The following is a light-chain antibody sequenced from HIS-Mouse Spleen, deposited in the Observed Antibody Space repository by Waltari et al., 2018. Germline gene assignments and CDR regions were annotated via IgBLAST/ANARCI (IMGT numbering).Light chain of an antibody. CDR2: EDS. Sequence: SYELTQPPSVSVSPGQTARITCSGDALPKKYAYWYQQKSGQAPVLVIYEDSKRPSRFPGRFAGSSSGTMATLTISGAQVEDEADYYCYSTDSSGNRVFGGGTKLTVL. CDR1: ALPKKY. V-gene: IGLV3-10*01. J-gene: IGLJ3*02. CDR3: YSTDSSGNRV.